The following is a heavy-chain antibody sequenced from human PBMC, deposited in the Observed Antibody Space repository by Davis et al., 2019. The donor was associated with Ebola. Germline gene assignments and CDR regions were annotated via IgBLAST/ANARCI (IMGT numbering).Heavy chain of an antibody. D-gene: IGHD1-7*01. CDR3: ARAAGTAPFDY. Sequence: AASVKVSCKSSGDTFSSYAVNWVRQAPGQGLEWMGWISAYNGNTNYAQKLQGRVTMTTDTSTSTAYMELRSLRSDDTAVYYCARAAGTAPFDYWGQGTLVTVSS. CDR1: GDTFSSYA. V-gene: IGHV1-18*01. J-gene: IGHJ4*02. CDR2: ISAYNGNT.